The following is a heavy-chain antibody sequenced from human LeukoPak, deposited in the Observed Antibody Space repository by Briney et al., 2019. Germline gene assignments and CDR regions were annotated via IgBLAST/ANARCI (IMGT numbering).Heavy chain of an antibody. CDR2: MNPNNGYT. D-gene: IGHD3-22*01. J-gene: IGHJ3*02. CDR1: GYTFTSYD. Sequence: ASVKVSCKASGYTFTSYDINWVRQAAGQGLEWMGWMNPNNGYTGNAQKLQGRVTITRDTSISTAYMELSSLRSEDTAVYYCARGYYDSSGYGPDGSDIRGQGTMVTVSS. V-gene: IGHV1-8*01. CDR3: ARGYYDSSGYGPDGSDI.